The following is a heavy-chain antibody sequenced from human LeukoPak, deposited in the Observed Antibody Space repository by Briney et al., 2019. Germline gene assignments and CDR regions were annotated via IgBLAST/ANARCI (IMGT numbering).Heavy chain of an antibody. V-gene: IGHV3-48*03. Sequence: GGSLRLSCAASGFTFSSYDMDWVRQAPGKGLEWVSYISNSGTTMNYADSVKGRFTISRDNAKNTLYLQMNSLRADDTAIYYCARDLIPQYFDIWGRGTLVTVSS. CDR1: GFTFSSYD. J-gene: IGHJ2*01. CDR2: ISNSGTTM. CDR3: ARDLIPQYFDI. D-gene: IGHD2-21*01.